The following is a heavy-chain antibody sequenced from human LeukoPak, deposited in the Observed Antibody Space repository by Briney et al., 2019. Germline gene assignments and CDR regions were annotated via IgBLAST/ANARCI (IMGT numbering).Heavy chain of an antibody. J-gene: IGHJ3*02. CDR3: ARPIVVVTANHAFDI. CDR1: GFTFDDSA. Sequence: PGGSLRLSCAASGFTFDDSAMHWVRQAPGKGLEWVSYISSSSSTIYYADSVKGRFTISRDNAKNSLYLQMNSLRAEDTAVYYCARPIVVVTANHAFDIWGQGTMVTVSS. V-gene: IGHV3-48*04. D-gene: IGHD2-21*02. CDR2: ISSSSSTI.